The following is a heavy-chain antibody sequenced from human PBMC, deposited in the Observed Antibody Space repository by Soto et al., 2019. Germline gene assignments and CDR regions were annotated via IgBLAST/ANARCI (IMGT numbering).Heavy chain of an antibody. V-gene: IGHV3-48*03. CDR3: ARAHSSGWYSYWYFDL. Sequence: RGSMTLSCPPYGFTFCSYATYWVRQAPGKGLEWVSYISSSGSTIYYADSVKGRFTISRDNAKNSLYLQMNSLRAEDTAVYYCARAHSSGWYSYWYFDLW. D-gene: IGHD6-19*01. J-gene: IGHJ2*01. CDR1: GFTFCSYA. CDR2: ISSSGSTI.